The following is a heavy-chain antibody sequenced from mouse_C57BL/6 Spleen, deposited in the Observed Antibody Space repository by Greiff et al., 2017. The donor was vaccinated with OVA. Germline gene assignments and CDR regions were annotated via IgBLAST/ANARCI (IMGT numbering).Heavy chain of an antibody. CDR1: GYTFTSYW. Sequence: QVQLQQPGAELVKPGASVKMSCKASGYTFTSYWITWVKQRPGQGLEWIGDIYPGSGSTNYNEKFKSKATLTVDTSSSTAYMQLSSLTSEDSAVYYCARGKDGNYESYYAMDYWGQGTSVTVSS. CDR2: IYPGSGST. D-gene: IGHD2-1*01. V-gene: IGHV1-55*01. CDR3: ARGKDGNYESYYAMDY. J-gene: IGHJ4*01.